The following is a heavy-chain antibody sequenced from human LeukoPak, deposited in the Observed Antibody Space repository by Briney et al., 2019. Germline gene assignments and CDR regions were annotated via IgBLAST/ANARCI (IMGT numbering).Heavy chain of an antibody. CDR1: GGSISSSSYY. D-gene: IGHD3-9*01. V-gene: IGHV4-39*07. CDR3: ARTPYYDVLTGQFDY. J-gene: IGHJ4*02. Sequence: PSETLSLTCTVSGGSISSSSYYWGWIRQPPGKGLEWIGSIYYSGSTYYNPSLKSRVTISVDTSKNQFSLKLSSVTAADTAVYYCARTPYYDVLTGQFDYWGQGTLVTVSS. CDR2: IYYSGST.